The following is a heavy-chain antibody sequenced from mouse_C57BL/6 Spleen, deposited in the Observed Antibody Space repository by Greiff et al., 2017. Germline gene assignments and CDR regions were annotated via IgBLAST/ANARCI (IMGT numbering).Heavy chain of an antibody. J-gene: IGHJ2*01. Sequence: EIQLQQSGPELVKPGASVKISCKASGYTFTDYYMNWVKQSHGKSLEWIGDINPNNGGTSYNQKFKGKATLTVDKSSSTAYMELRSLTSEDSAVYYCARYYYVFDYWGKGTTLTVSS. D-gene: IGHD1-1*01. V-gene: IGHV1-26*01. CDR2: INPNNGGT. CDR1: GYTFTDYY. CDR3: ARYYYVFDY.